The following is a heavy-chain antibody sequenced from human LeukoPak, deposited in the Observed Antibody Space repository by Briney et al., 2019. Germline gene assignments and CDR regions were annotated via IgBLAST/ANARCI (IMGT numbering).Heavy chain of an antibody. V-gene: IGHV3-11*01. J-gene: IGHJ5*02. D-gene: IGHD6-19*01. CDR3: AKRQAVARNWFDP. Sequence: GGSLRLSCAASGFTFSDYYMSWIRQAPGKGLEWVSYISSSGSTIYYADSVKGRFTISRDNSKNTLYLQMNSLRAGDTAVYYCAKRQAVARNWFDPWGQGTLVTVSS. CDR1: GFTFSDYY. CDR2: ISSSGSTI.